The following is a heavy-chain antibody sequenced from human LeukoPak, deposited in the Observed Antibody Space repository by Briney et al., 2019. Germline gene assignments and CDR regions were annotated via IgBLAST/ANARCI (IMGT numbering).Heavy chain of an antibody. V-gene: IGHV4-59*01. Sequence: SETLSLTCTVSGGSISSYYWSWIRQPPGKGLEWIGYIYYSGSTNYNPSLKSRVIISVDTCKNQFSLKLSSVTAADTAVYYCARGIYRGAFDIWGQGTMVTVSS. D-gene: IGHD3-10*01. CDR3: ARGIYRGAFDI. CDR1: GGSISSYY. CDR2: IYYSGST. J-gene: IGHJ3*02.